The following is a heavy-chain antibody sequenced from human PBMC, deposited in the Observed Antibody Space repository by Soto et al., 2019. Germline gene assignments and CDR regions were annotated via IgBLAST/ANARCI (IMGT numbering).Heavy chain of an antibody. J-gene: IGHJ4*02. CDR1: GFTCSSYW. CDR2: IKQDGSEK. D-gene: IGHD6-6*01. V-gene: IGHV3-7*03. Sequence: GGSLRLSCAAPGFTCSSYWMSWVRQAPGKGLEWVANIKQDGSEKYYVDPVKGRFTISRDNAKNSLYLQMNSLRAEDTAVYYCARGRYSSSRGYYFDYWGRGTLVTVSS. CDR3: ARGRYSSSRGYYFDY.